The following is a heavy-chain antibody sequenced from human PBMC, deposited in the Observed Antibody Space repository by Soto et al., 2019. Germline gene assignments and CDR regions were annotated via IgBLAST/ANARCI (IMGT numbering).Heavy chain of an antibody. D-gene: IGHD2-8*01. CDR3: AKDAWEGYCANGVCYGDY. Sequence: QVQLVESGGGVVQPGRSLRLSCAASGFTFSSYGIHWVRQAPGKGLEGVAVISDDGRNKNYADSVKGRVTVSRDNSKNTLYLQMNSLRAEDTAVYYCAKDAWEGYCANGVCYGDYWGQGTLVTVSS. V-gene: IGHV3-30*18. CDR2: ISDDGRNK. CDR1: GFTFSSYG. J-gene: IGHJ4*02.